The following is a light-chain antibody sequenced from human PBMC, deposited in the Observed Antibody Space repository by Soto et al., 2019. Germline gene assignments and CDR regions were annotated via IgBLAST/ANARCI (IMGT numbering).Light chain of an antibody. CDR1: QSINNR. J-gene: IGKJ1*01. Sequence: ILMTQSPSILSASIGDRVTITCRASQSINNRLAWYQQMPGKAPNLLIYDASTLESGVPSRFRGSGSETEFTLTISGLQPDDCATYYCQQFIDGWTFGQGTKVEIK. CDR2: DAS. CDR3: QQFIDGWT. V-gene: IGKV1-5*01.